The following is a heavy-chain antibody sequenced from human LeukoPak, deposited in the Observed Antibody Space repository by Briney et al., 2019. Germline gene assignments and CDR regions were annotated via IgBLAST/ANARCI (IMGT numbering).Heavy chain of an antibody. CDR3: ARQGYSSYSSGLDY. V-gene: IGHV5-51*01. Sequence: GESLKISCKGSGYRFSNYWIGWVRQMPGKGLEWMGVIYPGDSDTRYSPSFQGQVTISADKSITTAYLQWSSLKASDTAVYFCARQGYSSYSSGLDYWGLGTLVTVSS. CDR2: IYPGDSDT. CDR1: GYRFSNYW. J-gene: IGHJ4*02. D-gene: IGHD6-19*01.